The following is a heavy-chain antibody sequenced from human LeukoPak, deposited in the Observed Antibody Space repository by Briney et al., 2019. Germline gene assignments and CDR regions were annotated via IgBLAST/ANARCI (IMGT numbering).Heavy chain of an antibody. CDR1: GFTFSSYS. Sequence: GGSLRLSCAASGFTFSSYSMNWVRQAPGKGLEWVSAISGSGGSTYYADSVKGRFTISRDNSKNTLYLQMNSLRAEDTAVYYCAKVVLRYFDWLFPYLDYWGQGTLVTVSS. V-gene: IGHV3-23*01. CDR3: AKVVLRYFDWLFPYLDY. J-gene: IGHJ4*02. D-gene: IGHD3-9*01. CDR2: ISGSGGST.